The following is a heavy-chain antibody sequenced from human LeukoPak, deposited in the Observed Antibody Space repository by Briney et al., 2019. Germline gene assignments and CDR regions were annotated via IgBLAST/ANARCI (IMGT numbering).Heavy chain of an antibody. CDR1: GYSFTGYY. CDR3: ARQPRSLLRYFDAGPGDYYYMDV. Sequence: ASVKVSCEASGYSFTGYYMHWVRQAPGQGLEWMGWISAYNGNTNYAQKLQGRVTMTTDTSTSTAYMELRSLRSDDTAVYYCARQPRSLLRYFDAGPGDYYYMDVWGKGTTVTISS. V-gene: IGHV1-18*04. D-gene: IGHD3-9*01. J-gene: IGHJ6*03. CDR2: ISAYNGNT.